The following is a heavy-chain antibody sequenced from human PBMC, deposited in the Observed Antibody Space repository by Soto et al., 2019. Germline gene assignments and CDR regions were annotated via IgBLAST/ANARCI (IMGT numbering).Heavy chain of an antibody. J-gene: IGHJ4*02. CDR3: VTGYHSDY. Sequence: PGGSLRLSCAASGISTSSYWMGWVRQAPGRGLEWVASIKNDGSEKYYMDSLKGRFTISRDNALNSLYLQMSSLRAEDTAVYFCVTGYHSDYWGQGTLVTVSS. V-gene: IGHV3-7*03. CDR2: IKNDGSEK. CDR1: GISTSSYW. D-gene: IGHD5-18*01.